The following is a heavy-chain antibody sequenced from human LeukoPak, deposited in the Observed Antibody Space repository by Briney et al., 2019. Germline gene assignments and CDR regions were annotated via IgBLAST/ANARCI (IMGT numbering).Heavy chain of an antibody. CDR1: GYTFTSYA. J-gene: IGHJ5*02. Sequence: GASVKVSCKASGYTFTSYAMHWVRQAPGQRLEWMGWINAGNGSTKYSQKFQGRVTITRDTSASTAYMELSSLRSEDTAVYYCARAGRVIAVAGTKNWFDPWGQGTLVTVSS. CDR2: INAGNGST. CDR3: ARAGRVIAVAGTKNWFDP. V-gene: IGHV1-3*01. D-gene: IGHD6-19*01.